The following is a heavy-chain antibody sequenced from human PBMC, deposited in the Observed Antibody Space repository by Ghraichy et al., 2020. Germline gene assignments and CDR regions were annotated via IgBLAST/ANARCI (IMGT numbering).Heavy chain of an antibody. Sequence: ASVKVSCKASGYTFSDYYIHWVRQAPGQGIEWMGWINPKSGDTNYAQSFQGRVTMTTIKSIGTAYMELRRLRFGDTAVYYCARERVKPTYYFDSSASDHWGQGTLVTVS. V-gene: IGHV1-2*02. J-gene: IGHJ4*02. CDR1: GYTFSDYY. D-gene: IGHD3-9*01. CDR2: INPKSGDT. CDR3: ARERVKPTYYFDSSASDH.